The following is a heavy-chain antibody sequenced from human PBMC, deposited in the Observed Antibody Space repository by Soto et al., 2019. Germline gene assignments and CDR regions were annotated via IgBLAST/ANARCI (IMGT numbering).Heavy chain of an antibody. D-gene: IGHD3-10*01. CDR3: ARRAMVRGVIIPYYFDY. CDR1: GGSISSSSYY. CDR2: IYYSGST. Sequence: SETLSLTCTVSGGSISSSSYYWGWIRQPPGKGLEWIGSIYYSGSTYYNPSLKSRVTISVDTSKNQFSLKLSSVTAADTAVYYCARRAMVRGVIIPYYFDYWGQGTLVTVSS. J-gene: IGHJ4*02. V-gene: IGHV4-39*01.